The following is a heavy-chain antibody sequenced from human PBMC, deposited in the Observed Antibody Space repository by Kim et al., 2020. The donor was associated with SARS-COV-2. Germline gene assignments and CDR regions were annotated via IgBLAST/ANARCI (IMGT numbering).Heavy chain of an antibody. Sequence: ADTVKGRFTITRDNTKNTLYLQMTSLRVEDTAVYYCARAYGGSYHGGMDVWGQGTTVTVSS. D-gene: IGHD1-26*01. CDR3: ARAYGGSYHGGMDV. J-gene: IGHJ6*02. V-gene: IGHV3-30*01.